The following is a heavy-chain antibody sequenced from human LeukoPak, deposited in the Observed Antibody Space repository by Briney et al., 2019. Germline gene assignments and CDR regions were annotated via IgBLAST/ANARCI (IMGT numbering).Heavy chain of an antibody. V-gene: IGHV4-4*07. D-gene: IGHD4-17*01. Sequence: SETLSLTCTVSGGSISSYYWSWIRQPAGKGLEWIGRIYTSGSTNYNPSLKGRVTMSVDTSKNQSSLKLSSVTAADTAVYYCARGHMTNAFDIWGQGTMVTVSS. CDR2: IYTSGST. J-gene: IGHJ3*02. CDR1: GGSISSYY. CDR3: ARGHMTNAFDI.